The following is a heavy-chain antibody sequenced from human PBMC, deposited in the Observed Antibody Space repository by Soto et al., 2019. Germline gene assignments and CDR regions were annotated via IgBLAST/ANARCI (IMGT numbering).Heavy chain of an antibody. D-gene: IGHD3-22*01. Sequence: QVQLQESGPGLVKPSQTLSLTCTVSGGSISSGDYYWSWIRQPPGKGLEWIGYIYYSGSTYYNPSLESRVTIAVDTSKKQFSLKLSSVTAADTAVYYCAREKYDSSGRNGFDTWGQGTLVTVSS. CDR1: GGSISSGDYY. J-gene: IGHJ5*02. V-gene: IGHV4-30-4*01. CDR2: IYYSGST. CDR3: AREKYDSSGRNGFDT.